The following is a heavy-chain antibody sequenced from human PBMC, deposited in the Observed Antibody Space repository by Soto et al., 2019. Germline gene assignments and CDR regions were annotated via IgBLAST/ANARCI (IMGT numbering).Heavy chain of an antibody. J-gene: IGHJ4*02. D-gene: IGHD7-27*01. CDR1: GGSISSYY. CDR2: IYYSGST. V-gene: IGHV4-59*08. Sequence: QVQLQESGPGLVKPSETLSLTCTVSGGSISSYYWSWIRQPPGKGLEWICYIYYSGSTNYNPSLKSRVNLPVDTSKNQFSLKLSSVTAADTAVYYCARRWGRTFDYWGQGTLVTVSS. CDR3: ARRWGRTFDY.